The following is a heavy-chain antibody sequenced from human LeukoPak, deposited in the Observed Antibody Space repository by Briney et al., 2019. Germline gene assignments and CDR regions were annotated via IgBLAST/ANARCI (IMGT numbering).Heavy chain of an antibody. CDR1: GSSMSSYY. J-gene: IGHJ4*02. Sequence: SETLSLTCTVSGSSMSSYYWSWIRQPPGKGLEWIGYIYYSGSTNYNPSLKSRVTISVDTSKNQFSLKLSSVTAADTAVYYCAREDYSSSWYYFDYWGQGTLVTVSS. CDR2: IYYSGST. V-gene: IGHV4-59*01. CDR3: AREDYSSSWYYFDY. D-gene: IGHD6-13*01.